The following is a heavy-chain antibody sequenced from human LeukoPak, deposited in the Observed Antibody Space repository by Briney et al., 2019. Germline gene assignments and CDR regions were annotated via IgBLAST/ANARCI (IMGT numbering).Heavy chain of an antibody. V-gene: IGHV3-23*01. D-gene: IGHD3-10*01. J-gene: IGHJ6*03. CDR3: AKVMKGSERLTMVRGVIIKTAGLYYMDV. CDR1: GFTLSSYA. CDR2: ISASGSST. Sequence: GGSLRLSCAASGFTLSSYAMSWVRQAPGKGLEWVSSISASGSSTNYADSVKGRFTISRDNSKNTVYLQMNSLRAEDTAVYYCAKVMKGSERLTMVRGVIIKTAGLYYMDVWGKGTTVTVSS.